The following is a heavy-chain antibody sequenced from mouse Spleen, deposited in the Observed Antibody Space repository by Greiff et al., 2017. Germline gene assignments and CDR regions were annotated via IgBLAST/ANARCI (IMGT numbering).Heavy chain of an antibody. J-gene: IGHJ2*01. D-gene: IGHD4-1*01. CDR2: IYPGNSDT. CDR3: TREAPGTYYFDY. V-gene: IGHV1-5*01. Sequence: VQLQQSGTVLARPGASVTMSCKTSGYTFTSYWMHWVKQRPGQGLEWIGAIYPGNSDTSYNQKFKGKAKLTAVTSASTAYMELSSLTNEDSAVYYCTREAPGTYYFDYWGQGSTLTVSS. CDR1: GYTFTSYW.